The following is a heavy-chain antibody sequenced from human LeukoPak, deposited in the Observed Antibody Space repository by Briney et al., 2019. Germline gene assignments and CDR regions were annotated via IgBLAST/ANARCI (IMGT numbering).Heavy chain of an antibody. CDR3: TKGDGGWYPIDS. D-gene: IGHD6-19*01. J-gene: IGHJ4*02. CDR2: INDNGANT. CDR1: GFTFKEYG. Sequence: GGSLRLSRAASGFTFKEYGMSWVRQAPGKGLEWVSTINDNGANTHYADSVKGRFTVSRDSSKNTLFLQMNSLRADDTARYYCTKGDGGWYPIDSWGQGTLIIVSS. V-gene: IGHV3-23*01.